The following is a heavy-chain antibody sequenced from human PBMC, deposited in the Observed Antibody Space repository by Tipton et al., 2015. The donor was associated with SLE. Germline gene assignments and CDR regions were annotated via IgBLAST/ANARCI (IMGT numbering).Heavy chain of an antibody. CDR3: ARDPVAGRGIDY. CDR1: GGSFSGYY. CDR2: INHSGST. V-gene: IGHV4-34*01. J-gene: IGHJ4*02. Sequence: TLSLTCAVYGGSFSGYYWSWIRQPPGKGLEWIGEINHSGSTNYNPSLKSRVTILVDTSKNQFSLKLSSVTAADTAVYYCARDPVAGRGIDYWGQGTLVTVSS. D-gene: IGHD6-19*01.